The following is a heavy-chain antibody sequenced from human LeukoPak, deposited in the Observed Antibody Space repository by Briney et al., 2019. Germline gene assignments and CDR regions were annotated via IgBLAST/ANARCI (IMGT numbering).Heavy chain of an antibody. CDR1: GGSISSYY. V-gene: IGHV4-4*07. CDR3: ARAYDYVWGSYRVNWFDP. J-gene: IGHJ5*02. D-gene: IGHD3-16*02. Sequence: SETLSLTCTVSGGSISSYYWSWIRQPAGKGLEWIGRIYTSGSTNYNPSLKSRVTMSVDTSKNQFSLKLSSVTAADTAVYYCARAYDYVWGSYRVNWFDPWGQGTLVTVSS. CDR2: IYTSGST.